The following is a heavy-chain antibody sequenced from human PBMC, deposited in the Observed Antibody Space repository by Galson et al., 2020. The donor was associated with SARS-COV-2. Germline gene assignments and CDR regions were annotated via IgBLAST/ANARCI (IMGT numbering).Heavy chain of an antibody. V-gene: IGHV3-33*01. D-gene: IGHD6-19*01. CDR2: IFFDGSEK. Sequence: GESLKISCAASGFTFSDHAMHWVRQAPGKGLEWVAQIFFDGSEKYYGDSVMGRFTISRDSSKNTVYLQMNNLRVDDTAVYYCARDGLSSRGWAFDYWGQGTLLTVSS. CDR3: ARDGLSSRGWAFDY. J-gene: IGHJ4*02. CDR1: GFTFSDHA.